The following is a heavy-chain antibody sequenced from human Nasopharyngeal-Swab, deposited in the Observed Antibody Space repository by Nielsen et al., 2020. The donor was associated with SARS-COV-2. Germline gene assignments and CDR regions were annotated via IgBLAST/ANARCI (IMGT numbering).Heavy chain of an antibody. CDR2: INHSGST. D-gene: IGHD2-21*02. CDR1: GGSFSGYY. J-gene: IGHJ3*02. Sequence: SETLSLTCAVYGGSFSGYYWSWIRQAPGKGLEWIGEINHSGSTNYNPSLKSRVTISVDTSKNQFSLKLSSVTAADTAVYYCASSDCGGDCYPDAFDIWGQGTMVTVSS. V-gene: IGHV4-34*01. CDR3: ASSDCGGDCYPDAFDI.